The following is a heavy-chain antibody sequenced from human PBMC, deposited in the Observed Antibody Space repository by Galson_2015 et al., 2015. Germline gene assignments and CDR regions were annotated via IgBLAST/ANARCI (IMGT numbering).Heavy chain of an antibody. J-gene: IGHJ6*02. CDR2: ISGSGGST. V-gene: IGHV3-23*01. Sequence: SLRLSCAASGFTFSSYAMSWVRQAPGKGLEWVSAISGSGGSTYYADSVKGRFTISSDNSKNTLYLQMNSLRAEDTAVYYCATTPLPTGYYYGMDVWGQGTTVTVSS. D-gene: IGHD1-14*01. CDR1: GFTFSSYA. CDR3: ATTPLPTGYYYGMDV.